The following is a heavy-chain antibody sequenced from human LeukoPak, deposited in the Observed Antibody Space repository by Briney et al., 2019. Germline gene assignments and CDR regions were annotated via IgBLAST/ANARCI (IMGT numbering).Heavy chain of an antibody. V-gene: IGHV1-18*01. CDR3: ARKEWLVRQGDAFDI. CDR1: GYTFTSHG. Sequence: ASVKVSCKASGYTFTSHGISRVRQAPGPGLEWMGWISAYNGNTNYAQKLQGRVTMTTDTSTSKAYMELRSLRSDDTAVYYCARKEWLVRQGDAFDIWGQGTMGTVSS. J-gene: IGHJ3*02. CDR2: ISAYNGNT. D-gene: IGHD6-19*01.